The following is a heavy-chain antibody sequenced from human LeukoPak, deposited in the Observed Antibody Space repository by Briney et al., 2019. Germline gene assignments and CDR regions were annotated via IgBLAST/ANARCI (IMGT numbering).Heavy chain of an antibody. CDR2: IPYDGNIK. CDR1: GFTFSNYA. D-gene: IGHD6-19*01. Sequence: GGSLRLSCAASGFTFSNYAMHWVRQAPGKGLDWVAVIPYDGNIKIHADSVKGRFTISRDDSTNTLFLQMNSLTAEDTAVYYCVRDIVAGSPDYFDYWGQGTLVTVSS. V-gene: IGHV3-30*01. J-gene: IGHJ4*02. CDR3: VRDIVAGSPDYFDY.